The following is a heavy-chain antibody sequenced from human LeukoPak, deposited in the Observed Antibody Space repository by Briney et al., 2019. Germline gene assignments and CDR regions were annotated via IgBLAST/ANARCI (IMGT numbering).Heavy chain of an antibody. J-gene: IGHJ3*02. Sequence: ASVKVFCKASGYTFTDYYMHWVRQAPGQGLEWMGWINPNSRGTDSAQKFQGRFSMTRDTSISTAYMELSRLRSDDTAVYYCARRAREYSHDAFDIWGQGTMVTVSS. CDR2: INPNSRGT. CDR1: GYTFTDYY. V-gene: IGHV1-2*02. D-gene: IGHD5-18*01. CDR3: ARRAREYSHDAFDI.